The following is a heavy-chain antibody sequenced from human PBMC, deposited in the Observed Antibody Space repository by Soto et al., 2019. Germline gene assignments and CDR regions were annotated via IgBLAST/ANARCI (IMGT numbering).Heavy chain of an antibody. CDR3: ARDYEGGMDV. CDR1: GGSLSSYY. V-gene: IGHV4-59*01. CDR2: IYYSGST. Sequence: SETLSLTCTVSGGSLSSYYWSWIRQPPGKGLEWIGYIYYSGSTNYNPSLKSRVTISVDTSKNQFSLKLSSVTAADTAVYYCARDYEGGMDVWGQGTTVTVSS. J-gene: IGHJ6*02. D-gene: IGHD3-3*01.